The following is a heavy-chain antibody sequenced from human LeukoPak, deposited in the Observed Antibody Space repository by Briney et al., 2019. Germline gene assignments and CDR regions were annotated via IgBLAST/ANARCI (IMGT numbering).Heavy chain of an antibody. D-gene: IGHD6-6*01. CDR2: IKHKYDGGTT. J-gene: IGHJ4*02. V-gene: IGHV3-15*01. Sequence: GGSLRLSCAASGFTFSEAWMSWVRQAPGKGLEWVGLIKHKYDGGTTDYAAPLKGRFTISRDDSKSTLFLQMNSLKIEDTAIYYCATVGRQYSRYLDYWGQGTLVTVSS. CDR3: ATVGRQYSRYLDY. CDR1: GFTFSEAW.